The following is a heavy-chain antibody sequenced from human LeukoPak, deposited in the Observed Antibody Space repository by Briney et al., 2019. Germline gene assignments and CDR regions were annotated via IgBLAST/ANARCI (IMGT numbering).Heavy chain of an antibody. CDR1: GYTFSNYY. CDR3: ARDRVFGVYVDY. Sequence: ASETVSCKASGYTFSNYYIHWVRQAPGQGLEWMGLINPSGSSTDYAQQFQGLVTMDRDTSTSTVYMELSSLRSEDTAVYHCARDRVFGVYVDYWGQGT. CDR2: INPSGSST. J-gene: IGHJ4*02. D-gene: IGHD2-8*01. V-gene: IGHV1-46*01.